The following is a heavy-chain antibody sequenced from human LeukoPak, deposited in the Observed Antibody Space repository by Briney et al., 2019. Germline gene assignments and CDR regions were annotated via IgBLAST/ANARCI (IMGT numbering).Heavy chain of an antibody. CDR3: ASTMVRGVIIKASWFDP. J-gene: IGHJ5*02. Sequence: ASVKVSCKASGGTFSSYTISWVRQAPGQGLEWMGRISAYNGNTNYAQKLQGRVTMTTDTSTSTAYMELRSLRSDDTAVYYCASTMVRGVIIKASWFDPWGQGTLVTVSS. V-gene: IGHV1-18*01. D-gene: IGHD3-10*01. CDR1: GGTFSSYT. CDR2: ISAYNGNT.